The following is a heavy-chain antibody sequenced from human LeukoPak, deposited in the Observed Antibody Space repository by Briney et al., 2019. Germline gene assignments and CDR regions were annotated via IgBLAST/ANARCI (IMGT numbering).Heavy chain of an antibody. CDR1: GFTFSDYY. CDR2: ISSSGSTI. Sequence: GGSLRLSCAASGFTFSDYYMSWIRQAPGKGLEWVSYISSSGSTIYYADSVKGRFTISRDNAKNSLYLQMNSLRAEDTAVYYCATPLDYFDTSGYHQGGDWGQGTLVTVSS. CDR3: ATPLDYFDTSGYHQGGD. D-gene: IGHD3-22*01. J-gene: IGHJ4*02. V-gene: IGHV3-11*01.